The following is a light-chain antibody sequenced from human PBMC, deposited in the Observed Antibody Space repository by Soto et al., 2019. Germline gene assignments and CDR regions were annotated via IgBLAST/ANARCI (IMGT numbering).Light chain of an antibody. Sequence: SYELTQPPSVSVAPGQTATITCGGNNIGNKNVHWFQQRPGQAPLLVVYDDRDGPSGIPERFSGSNSGNTATLTISRVEAGDEADYYCQVWDSRSNHVVFGGGTQLTVL. CDR1: NIGNKN. V-gene: IGLV3-21*02. CDR3: QVWDSRSNHVV. J-gene: IGLJ3*02. CDR2: DDR.